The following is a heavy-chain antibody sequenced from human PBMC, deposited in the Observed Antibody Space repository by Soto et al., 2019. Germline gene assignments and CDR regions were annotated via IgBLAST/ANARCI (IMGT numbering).Heavy chain of an antibody. Sequence: ASVKVSCKASGYTFPSSGIRWVRQAPGQGLEWMGWISAYNGNTNYAQKLQGRVTMTTDTSTSTAYMELRSLRSDDTAVYYCARDFEFWSGHNPIDYWGQGTVGTVSS. CDR2: ISAYNGNT. CDR3: ARDFEFWSGHNPIDY. CDR1: GYTFPSSG. D-gene: IGHD3-3*01. V-gene: IGHV1-18*01. J-gene: IGHJ4*02.